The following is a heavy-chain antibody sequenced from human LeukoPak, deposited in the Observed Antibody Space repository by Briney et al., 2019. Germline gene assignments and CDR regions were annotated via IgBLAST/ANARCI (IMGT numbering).Heavy chain of an antibody. V-gene: IGHV4-59*01. CDR2: IYYSGST. CDR1: GGSISSYY. CDR3: ARGTIAAAGPGWLDP. J-gene: IGHJ5*02. D-gene: IGHD6-13*01. Sequence: SETLSLTCTVSGGSISSYYWSWIRQPPGKGLECIGYIYYSGSTNYNPSLKSRVTISVDTSKNQFSLKLSSVTAADTAVYYCARGTIAAAGPGWLDPWGQGTLVTVSS.